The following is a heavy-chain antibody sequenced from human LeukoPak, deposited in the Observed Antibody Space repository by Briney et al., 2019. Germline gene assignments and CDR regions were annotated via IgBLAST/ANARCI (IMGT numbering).Heavy chain of an antibody. CDR3: AKAYREGSSWYGSDY. D-gene: IGHD6-13*01. CDR2: ISGSGGST. Sequence: GGSLRLSCAASGFTFSSYAMSWVRQAPGKGLEWVSAISGSGGSTYYADSVKGRFTISRDNSKNTLYLQMNSLRAEDTAVYYCAKAYREGSSWYGSDYWGQGTLVTVSS. J-gene: IGHJ4*02. V-gene: IGHV3-23*01. CDR1: GFTFSSYA.